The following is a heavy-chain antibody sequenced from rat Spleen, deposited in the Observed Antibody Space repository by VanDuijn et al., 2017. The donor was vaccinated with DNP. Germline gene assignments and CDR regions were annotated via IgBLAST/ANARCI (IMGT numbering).Heavy chain of an antibody. D-gene: IGHD1-2*01. CDR3: ATLIHYYSRYNF. J-gene: IGHJ2*01. V-gene: IGHV3-4*01. CDR2: ISYSGTT. Sequence: EIQLQESGPGLVKPSQSLSLTCSVTGYTITSGYDWSWIRKFPGNKMEWMGYISYSGTTNYNPSLKSRISITRETSKNQVLLQLSSVTTEDTATYYCATLIHYYSRYNFWGRGVMVTVSS. CDR1: GYTITSGY.